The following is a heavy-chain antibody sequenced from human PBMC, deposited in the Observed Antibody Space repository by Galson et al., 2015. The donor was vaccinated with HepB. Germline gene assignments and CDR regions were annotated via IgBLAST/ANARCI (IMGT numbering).Heavy chain of an antibody. Sequence: SLRLSCAASGFTFSRFSMNWVRQAPGKGLEWVSYISSSSSTIHYADSVTGRFTISRDNAKNSLYLQMNSLRDEDTAVYYCARESPAYYDILTGYSYYYYAMDVWGQGTTVTVSS. V-gene: IGHV3-48*02. CDR3: ARESPAYYDILTGYSYYYYAMDV. CDR1: GFTFSRFS. D-gene: IGHD3-9*01. CDR2: ISSSSSTI. J-gene: IGHJ6*02.